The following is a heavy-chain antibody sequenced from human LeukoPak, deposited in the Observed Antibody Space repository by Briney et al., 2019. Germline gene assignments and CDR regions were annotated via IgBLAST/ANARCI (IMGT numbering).Heavy chain of an antibody. CDR3: AKDQHDFWSGSIDY. CDR1: GFTFSSYA. J-gene: IGHJ4*02. Sequence: GGSLRLSCSASGFTFSSYAMHWVRQAPGKGLEYVSAISSNGGSTYYADSVKGRFTISRDNSKNTLYLQMSSLRAEDTAVYYCAKDQHDFWSGSIDYWGQGTLVTVSS. CDR2: ISSNGGST. V-gene: IGHV3-64D*06. D-gene: IGHD3-3*01.